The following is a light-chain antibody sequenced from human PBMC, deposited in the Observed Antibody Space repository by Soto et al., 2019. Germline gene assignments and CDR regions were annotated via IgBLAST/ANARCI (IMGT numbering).Light chain of an antibody. CDR1: QRIGSN. J-gene: IGKJ1*01. CDR3: QQYNFWPT. CDR2: GAS. V-gene: IGKV3-15*01. Sequence: EIVMTQSPATLSVSPGETATLSCRASQRIGSNLAWYQQKPGQAPSLLIYGASPRATGVPDRFSGSGSGTEFTLTISSLQSEDIAVYYCQQYNFWPTFAQGTKVEIK.